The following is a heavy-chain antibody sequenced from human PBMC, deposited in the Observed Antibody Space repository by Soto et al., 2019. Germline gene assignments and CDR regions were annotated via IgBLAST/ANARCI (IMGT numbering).Heavy chain of an antibody. Sequence: EVQLLESGGGLVQPGGSLRLSCAASGFTFSSYAMSWVRQAPGKGLEWVSAISGSGGSTYYADSVKGRFTISRDNSKNTQYLQMNSLREEDTAVYYCARDRYYDSSGYYYGGQGTLVTVSS. V-gene: IGHV3-23*01. CDR3: ARDRYYDSSGYYY. D-gene: IGHD3-22*01. CDR2: ISGSGGST. CDR1: GFTFSSYA. J-gene: IGHJ4*02.